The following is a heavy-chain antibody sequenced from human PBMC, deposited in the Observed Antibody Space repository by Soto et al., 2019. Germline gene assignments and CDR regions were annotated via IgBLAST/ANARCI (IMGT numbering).Heavy chain of an antibody. D-gene: IGHD3-22*01. J-gene: IGHJ4*02. CDR1: GYTFTRYD. Sequence: ASVKVSCKSSGYTFTRYDINWVRQATGQGLEWMGWVNPKSGNTVYAQKFQGRVTMTRDTSISTAYMELSSLRSDDTAVYYCARGYDTNGYYLGYFDYWGQGTLVTVSS. CDR3: ARGYDTNGYYLGYFDY. CDR2: VNPKSGNT. V-gene: IGHV1-8*01.